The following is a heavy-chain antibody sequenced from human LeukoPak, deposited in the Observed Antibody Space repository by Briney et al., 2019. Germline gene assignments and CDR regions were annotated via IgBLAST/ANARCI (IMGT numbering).Heavy chain of an antibody. V-gene: IGHV1-8*03. CDR2: MNPNSGNT. CDR3: AGADGSGSYKVFDY. D-gene: IGHD3-10*01. Sequence: ASVKVSCKASGYTFTSYDINWVRQATGQGLEWMGWMNPNSGNTGYAQKFQGRVTITRNTSISTAYMELSSLRSEDTAVYYCAGADGSGSYKVFDYWGQGTLVTVSS. CDR1: GYTFTSYD. J-gene: IGHJ4*02.